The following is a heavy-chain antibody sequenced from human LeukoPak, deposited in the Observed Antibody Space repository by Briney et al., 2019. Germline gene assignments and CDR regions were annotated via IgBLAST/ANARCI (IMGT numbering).Heavy chain of an antibody. CDR1: GFTFSSYA. Sequence: GRSLRLPCAASGFTFSSYAMHWVRQAPGKGLEWVAVISYDGSNKYYADSVKGRFTISRDNSKNTLYLQMNSLRAEDTAVYYCARHLYGDSPHGMDVWGKGTTVTVSS. CDR2: ISYDGSNK. D-gene: IGHD4-17*01. V-gene: IGHV3-30*04. J-gene: IGHJ6*04. CDR3: ARHLYGDSPHGMDV.